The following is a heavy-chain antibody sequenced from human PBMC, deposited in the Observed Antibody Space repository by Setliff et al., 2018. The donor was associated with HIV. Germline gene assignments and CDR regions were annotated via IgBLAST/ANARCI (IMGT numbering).Heavy chain of an antibody. Sequence: ASVKVSCKASGYTFTNSDINWVRQAPGQGLEWMGWMNPKSGNTGYAQKFQGRVTMTSNTFIGTAYMELSSLTSEDTAVYYCARGHLDRDYWEDIVGNWFAPWGQGTLVTVS. D-gene: IGHD2-21*01. V-gene: IGHV1-8*01. CDR1: GYTFTNSD. J-gene: IGHJ5*02. CDR2: MNPKSGNT. CDR3: ARGHLDRDYWEDIVGNWFAP.